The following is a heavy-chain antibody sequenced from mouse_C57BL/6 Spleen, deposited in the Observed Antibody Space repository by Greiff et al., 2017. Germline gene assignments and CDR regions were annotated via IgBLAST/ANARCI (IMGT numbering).Heavy chain of an antibody. Sequence: VQLQQSGAELAQPGASLKLSCKASGYTFTSSWMPWVKQRPGQGLEWIGYINPSSGYTTSNQKFKDKATLTADKSSRPAYMQLSSLTYEDYAVYNCAAHPAYYARDYWGQGTSVTVSS. J-gene: IGHJ4*01. CDR2: INPSSGYT. CDR3: AAHPAYYARDY. CDR1: GYTFTSSW. V-gene: IGHV1-7*01.